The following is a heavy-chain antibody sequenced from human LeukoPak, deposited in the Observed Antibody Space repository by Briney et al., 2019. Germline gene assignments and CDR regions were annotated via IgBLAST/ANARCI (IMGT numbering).Heavy chain of an antibody. V-gene: IGHV3-74*01. Sequence: GGSLRLSCAASGFTFSSYWMHWVRQAPGKGLVWVSRINSDGSSTSYADSVKGRFTISRDNAKNSLYLQMNSLRAEDTAVYYCAREAGITMIVVVRGYYMDVWGKGTTVTISS. CDR3: AREAGITMIVVVRGYYMDV. J-gene: IGHJ6*03. CDR1: GFTFSSYW. CDR2: INSDGSST. D-gene: IGHD3-22*01.